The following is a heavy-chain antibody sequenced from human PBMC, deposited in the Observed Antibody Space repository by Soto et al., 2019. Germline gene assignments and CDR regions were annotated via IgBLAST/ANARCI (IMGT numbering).Heavy chain of an antibody. CDR2: INAGNGNT. V-gene: IGHV1-3*01. D-gene: IGHD3-9*01. CDR3: ARDRTYYDILTGYHSLYNWFDP. Sequence: QVQLVQSGAEVKKPGASVKVSCKASGYTFTSYAMHWVRQAPGQRLEWMGWINAGNGNTKYSQKYQGRVTITRETSASTAYMELSSLRSEDTAVYYCARDRTYYDILTGYHSLYNWFDPWGQGTLVTVSS. J-gene: IGHJ5*02. CDR1: GYTFTSYA.